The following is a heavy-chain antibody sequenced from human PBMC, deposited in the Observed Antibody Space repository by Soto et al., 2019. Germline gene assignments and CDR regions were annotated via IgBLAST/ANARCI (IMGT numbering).Heavy chain of an antibody. CDR3: ARVLQYYDFWSGYYSEGTYYFDY. CDR2: IYYSGST. CDR1: GGSISSYY. V-gene: IGHV4-59*08. J-gene: IGHJ4*02. Sequence: PSETLSLTCTVSGGSISSYYWSWIRQPPGKGLEWIGYIYYSGSTNYNPSLKSRVTISVDTSKNQFSLKLSSVTAPDTAVYYCARVLQYYDFWSGYYSEGTYYFDYWGQGTLVTVSS. D-gene: IGHD3-3*01.